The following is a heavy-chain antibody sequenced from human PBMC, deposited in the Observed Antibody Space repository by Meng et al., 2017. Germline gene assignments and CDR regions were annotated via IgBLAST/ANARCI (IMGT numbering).Heavy chain of an antibody. CDR1: GGSISSSSYY. CDR3: ARDANSWYPISWFDP. D-gene: IGHD6-13*01. Sequence: SETLSLTCTVSGGSISSSSYYWGWIRQPPGKGLEWIGSIYYSGSTYYNPSLKSRVTISVDTSKNQFSLKLSSVTAADTAVYYCARDANSWYPISWFDPWGQGTLVTVSS. J-gene: IGHJ5*02. V-gene: IGHV4-39*07. CDR2: IYYSGST.